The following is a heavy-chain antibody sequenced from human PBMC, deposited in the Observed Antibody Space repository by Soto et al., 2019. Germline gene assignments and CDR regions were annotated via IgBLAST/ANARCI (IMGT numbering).Heavy chain of an antibody. CDR2: XXWXSXXX. D-gene: IGHD2-15*01. CDR3: AAWAEGATEVL. V-gene: IGHV3-9*01. Sequence: GGSLRLSSAASGFTFDDYAMHWVRQATGKGLXLVSXXXWXSXXXGXXXXWEGRFTISRDNYIAILDLQMNSLRAEDTAVYYCAAWAEGATEVLWGQGTLLTVYS. CDR1: GFTFDDYA. J-gene: IGHJ4*02.